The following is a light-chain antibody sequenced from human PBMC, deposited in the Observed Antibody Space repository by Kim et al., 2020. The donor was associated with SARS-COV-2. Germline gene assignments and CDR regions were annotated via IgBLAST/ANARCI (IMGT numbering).Light chain of an antibody. CDR3: QAWDSSTWV. V-gene: IGLV3-1*01. Sequence: SVSPGQAASITCSGDKLGDKYGCWYQQKPGQSPVLVIYQDSKRPSGIPERFSGSNSGNTATLTISGTHAMDEADYYCQAWDSSTWVFGGGTQLTV. CDR1: KLGDKY. CDR2: QDS. J-gene: IGLJ3*02.